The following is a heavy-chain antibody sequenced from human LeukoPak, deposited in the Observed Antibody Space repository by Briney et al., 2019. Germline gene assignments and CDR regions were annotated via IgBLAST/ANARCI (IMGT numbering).Heavy chain of an antibody. J-gene: IGHJ4*02. V-gene: IGHV3-43*01. Sequence: PGGSLRLSCAASGFTFDDYTMHWVRQAPGKGLEWVSLISWDGGSTYYADSVKGRFTISRDNSKNSLYLQMNSLRTEDTALCYCAKDGNYYDSSGYLLYYFDYWGQGTLVTVSS. CDR2: ISWDGGST. CDR3: AKDGNYYDSSGYLLYYFDY. CDR1: GFTFDDYT. D-gene: IGHD3-22*01.